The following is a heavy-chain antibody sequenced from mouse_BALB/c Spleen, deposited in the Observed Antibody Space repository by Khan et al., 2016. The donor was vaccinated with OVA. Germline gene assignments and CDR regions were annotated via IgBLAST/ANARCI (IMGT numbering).Heavy chain of an antibody. D-gene: IGHD2-14*01. CDR2: IWSGGNT. CDR1: GFSLTTYG. V-gene: IGHV2-4-1*01. CDR3: PRNSYRYDFTY. J-gene: IGHJ3*01. Sequence: QIQLVQSGPGLVQPSQSLSITCTVSGFSLTTYGVHWVRQSPGKGLEWLGLIWSGGNTDYNAAFISRLSISKDNSKSQVFFKMNSMQADAPPIYYCPRNSYRYDFTYWGQGTLVTVSA.